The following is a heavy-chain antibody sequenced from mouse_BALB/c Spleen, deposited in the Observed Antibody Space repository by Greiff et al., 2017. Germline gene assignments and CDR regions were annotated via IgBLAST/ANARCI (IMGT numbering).Heavy chain of an antibody. CDR2: IYPGNVNT. Sequence: QVQLQQSGPELVKPGASVRISCKASGYTFTSYYIHWVKQRPGQGLEWIGWIYPGNVNTKYNEKFKGKATLTADKSSSTAYMQLSSLTSEDSAVYFCARGWLPLYAMDYWGQGTSVTVSS. D-gene: IGHD2-2*01. V-gene: IGHV1S56*01. CDR1: GYTFTSYY. CDR3: ARGWLPLYAMDY. J-gene: IGHJ4*01.